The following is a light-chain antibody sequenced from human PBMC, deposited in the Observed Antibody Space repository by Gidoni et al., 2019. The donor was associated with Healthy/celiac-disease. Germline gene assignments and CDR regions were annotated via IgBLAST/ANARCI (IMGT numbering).Light chain of an antibody. CDR1: SLRSYY. J-gene: IGLJ2*01. V-gene: IGLV3-19*01. CDR2: GKN. Sequence: SSALTQYPAVSVALGQTVRITCQGDSLRSYYASWYQQKPGPAPVLVIYGKNNRPSGLPDRFSGSSSGNTASLTITGAQAEDEADYYCNSRDSSGNHVVFGGGTKLTVL. CDR3: NSRDSSGNHVV.